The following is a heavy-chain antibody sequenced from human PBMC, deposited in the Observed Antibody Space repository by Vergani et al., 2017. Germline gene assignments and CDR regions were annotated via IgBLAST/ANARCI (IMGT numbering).Heavy chain of an antibody. D-gene: IGHD6-19*01. V-gene: IGHV1-69*18. J-gene: IGHJ6*02. CDR2: IIPIFGTA. CDR3: ARDIPREGSSGWYYYYYYGMDV. CDR1: GGTFSSYA. Sequence: QVQLVQSGAEVKKPGSSVKVSCKASGGTFSSYAISWVRQAPGQGLEWMGRIIPIFGTANYAQQFQGRVTITAAESTSTDYMELSSLRSEDTAVYYCARDIPREGSSGWYYYYYYGMDVWGQGTTVTVSS.